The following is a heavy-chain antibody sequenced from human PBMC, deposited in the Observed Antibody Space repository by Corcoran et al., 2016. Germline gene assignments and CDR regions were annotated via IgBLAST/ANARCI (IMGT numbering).Heavy chain of an antibody. CDR2: IYYSGST. CDR3: ARHSRGYDFWSGRTSLMANAFDI. Sequence: QLQLQESGPGLVKPSETLSLTCTVSGGSISSSSYYWGWIRQPPGKGLEWIGSIYYSGSTYYNPSLKSRVTISVDTSKNQFSLKLSSVTAADTAVYYCARHSRGYDFWSGRTSLMANAFDIWGQGTMVTVSS. D-gene: IGHD3-3*01. J-gene: IGHJ3*02. CDR1: GGSISSSSYY. V-gene: IGHV4-39*01.